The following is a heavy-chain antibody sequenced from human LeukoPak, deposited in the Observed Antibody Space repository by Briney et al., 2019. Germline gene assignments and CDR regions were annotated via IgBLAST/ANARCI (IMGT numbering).Heavy chain of an antibody. CDR1: GFTFSSHG. CDR3: ARDLLGWELHYFDY. D-gene: IGHD1-26*01. Sequence: GGSLRLSCAASGFTFSSHGMNWVRQAPGKGLEWVSGISPNGVITYYADSVKGRFTISRDNSKGTVYLQMNSLRAEDTAVYYCARDLLGWELHYFDYWGQGTLVTVSS. J-gene: IGHJ4*02. CDR2: ISPNGVIT. V-gene: IGHV3-23*01.